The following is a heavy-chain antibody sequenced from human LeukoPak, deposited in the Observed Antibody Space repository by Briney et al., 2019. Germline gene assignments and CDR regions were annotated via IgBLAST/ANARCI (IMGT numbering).Heavy chain of an antibody. Sequence: PGGSLRLSCSASGFTFSSYGMHWVRQAPGKGLEWVAFIRYDGSNKYYADSVKGRFTISRDNSKNTLYLQMNSLRAEDTAVYYCAKDPPPYSSGALDYWGQGTLVTVSS. CDR3: AKDPPPYSSGALDY. V-gene: IGHV3-30*02. CDR1: GFTFSSYG. CDR2: IRYDGSNK. D-gene: IGHD6-19*01. J-gene: IGHJ4*02.